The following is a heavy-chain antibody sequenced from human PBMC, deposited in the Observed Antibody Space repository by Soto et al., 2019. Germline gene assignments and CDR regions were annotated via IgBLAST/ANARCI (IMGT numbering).Heavy chain of an antibody. D-gene: IGHD6-13*01. CDR2: IYYSGST. CDR1: GGSISSSSYY. Sequence: SETLSLTCTVSGGSISSSSYYWGWIRQPPGKGLEWIGSIYYSGSTYYNPSLKSRVTISVDTSKNQFSLKLSSVTAADTAVYYCARVFHSSSWSRWNDYWGQGTLVTVSS. V-gene: IGHV4-39*01. CDR3: ARVFHSSSWSRWNDY. J-gene: IGHJ4*02.